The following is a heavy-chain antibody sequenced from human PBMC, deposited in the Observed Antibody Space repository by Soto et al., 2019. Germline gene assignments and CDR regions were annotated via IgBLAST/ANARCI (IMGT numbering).Heavy chain of an antibody. CDR2: IYPGDSDT. D-gene: IGHD3-9*01. V-gene: IGHV5-51*01. J-gene: IGHJ6*02. Sequence: GESLKISCKGSGYSFTSYWIGWVRQMPGKGLEWMGIIYPGDSDTRYSPSFQGQVTISADKSISTAYRQWSSLKASDTAMYYCASTGYSKTYYYYGMDVWGQGTTVTVSS. CDR1: GYSFTSYW. CDR3: ASTGYSKTYYYYGMDV.